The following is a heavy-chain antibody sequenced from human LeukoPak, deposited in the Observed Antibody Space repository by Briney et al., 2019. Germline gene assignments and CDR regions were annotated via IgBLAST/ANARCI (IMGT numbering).Heavy chain of an antibody. CDR3: ARGTTTVSLDWYFDL. CDR2: INPNSGGT. J-gene: IGHJ2*01. CDR1: GYTFTGYY. D-gene: IGHD4-17*01. V-gene: IGHV1-2*02. Sequence: ASVKVSCKASGYTFTGYYMHWVRQAPGQGLEWMGWINPNSGGTNYAQKFQGRVAMTRDTSISTAYMELSRLRSDDTAVYYCARGTTTVSLDWYFDLWGRGTLVTVSS.